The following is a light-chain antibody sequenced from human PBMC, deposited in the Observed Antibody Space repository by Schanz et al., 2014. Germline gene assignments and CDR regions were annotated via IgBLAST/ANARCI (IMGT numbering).Light chain of an antibody. J-gene: IGKJ4*01. CDR2: AAS. Sequence: DIQMTQSPSSLSASVGDRVTLTCRASQSISSYLNWYQQKPGKAPKLLIYAASSLQSGVPSRFSGSGSGTDFTLTISSLQPEDFATYYCQQSYSTLRTFGGGTKVEIK. CDR3: QQSYSTLRT. CDR1: QSISSY. V-gene: IGKV1-39*01.